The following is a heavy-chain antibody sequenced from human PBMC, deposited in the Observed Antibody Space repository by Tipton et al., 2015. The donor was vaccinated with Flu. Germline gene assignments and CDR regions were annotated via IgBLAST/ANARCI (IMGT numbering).Heavy chain of an antibody. CDR2: IYNSVYT. Sequence: TLSLTCIVSSGSLSSFYWNWIRQSPGKGLEWIGYIYNSVYTKYNPSLKSRVTISVDTFKNQFSLRLSSVTAADTAMYFCARDPSLGMPEYLDSWGQGTLVTVSS. CDR3: ARDPSLGMPEYLDS. V-gene: IGHV4-59*01. D-gene: IGHD2-2*01. CDR1: SGSLSSFY. J-gene: IGHJ4*02.